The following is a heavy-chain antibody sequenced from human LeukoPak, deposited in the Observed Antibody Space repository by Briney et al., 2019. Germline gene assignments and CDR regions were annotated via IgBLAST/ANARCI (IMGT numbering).Heavy chain of an antibody. Sequence: PGGSLRLSCAASGFNFNAYAMHWVRQAPGKGLDWVAYIYYDGSNEHYADSVRGRFSISRDNSTNTLYLQMNSLRAEDTAVYYCAKDSWGITANTMVEDYWGQGTLVTVSS. CDR2: IYYDGSNE. V-gene: IGHV3-30*02. J-gene: IGHJ4*02. CDR1: GFNFNAYA. CDR3: AKDSWGITANTMVEDY. D-gene: IGHD3-10*01.